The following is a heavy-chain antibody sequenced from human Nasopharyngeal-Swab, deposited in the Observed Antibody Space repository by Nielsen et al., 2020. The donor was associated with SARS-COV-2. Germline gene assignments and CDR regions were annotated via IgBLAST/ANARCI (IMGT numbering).Heavy chain of an antibody. D-gene: IGHD6-19*01. CDR2: IVVGSGNT. CDR3: AATVAGMGSYGD. V-gene: IGHV1-58*01. J-gene: IGHJ4*02. Sequence: WVRQAPGQRLEWIGWIVVGSGNTNYAQKFQERVTITRDMSTSTAYMELSSLRSEDTAVCYCAATVAGMGSYGDWGQGTLVTVSS.